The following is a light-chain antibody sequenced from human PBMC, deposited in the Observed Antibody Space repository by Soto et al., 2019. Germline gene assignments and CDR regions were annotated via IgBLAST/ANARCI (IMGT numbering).Light chain of an antibody. V-gene: IGKV3-20*01. CDR3: QQYGSSPFT. Sequence: EIVLTQSPGTLSLSPGERATLSCRASQSVSSSYLAWYQQKPGQAPRLLIYGASSRATGIPDRFSGSGSGTHFTLTISRLEPEDFAVYYCQQYGSSPFTFGPGTKVHIK. J-gene: IGKJ3*01. CDR1: QSVSSSY. CDR2: GAS.